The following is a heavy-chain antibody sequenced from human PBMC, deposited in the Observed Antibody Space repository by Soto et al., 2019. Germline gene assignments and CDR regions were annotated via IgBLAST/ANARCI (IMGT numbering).Heavy chain of an antibody. Sequence: EVQLVQSGAEVKKPGESLKISCKASGYSFTSNWIGWVRQMPGKGMEWMGFIDPRDSNTRYSASFQGQVTISADKCVSTASLQWTSLKASDTAMYYCARRTYRRGWRYYFDYWGQGTLVTVSS. D-gene: IGHD6-19*01. CDR2: IDPRDSNT. CDR1: GYSFTSNW. J-gene: IGHJ4*02. V-gene: IGHV5-51*01. CDR3: ARRTYRRGWRYYFDY.